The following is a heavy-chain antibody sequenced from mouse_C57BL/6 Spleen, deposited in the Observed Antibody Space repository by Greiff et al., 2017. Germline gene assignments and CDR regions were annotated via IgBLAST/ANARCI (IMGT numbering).Heavy chain of an antibody. J-gene: IGHJ4*01. D-gene: IGHD2-12*01. Sequence: VKVVESGPGLVQPSQSLSIPCTVSGFSLTSYGVHWVRQSPGKGLEWLGVIWSGGSTDYKAAFISRLSISKDNSKSHVLFKMNSLQADDTAIYYCARKERRDAMDYWGQGTSVTVSS. CDR3: ARKERRDAMDY. CDR1: GFSLTSYG. CDR2: IWSGGST. V-gene: IGHV2-2*01.